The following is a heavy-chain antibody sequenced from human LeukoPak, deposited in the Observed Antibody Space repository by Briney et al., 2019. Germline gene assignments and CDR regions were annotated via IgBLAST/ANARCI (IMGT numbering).Heavy chain of an antibody. V-gene: IGHV1-69*13. CDR2: IIPIFGTA. J-gene: IGHJ3*02. Sequence: SVNVSCKASGGTFCSYAISWVRQAPGQGLEGMGGIIPIFGTANYAQNFQGRVTITADESTSTAYMELSSLRSEDTAVYYCARPPLEGWHDDAFDIWGQGTVVTVSS. CDR3: ARPPLEGWHDDAFDI. D-gene: IGHD6-19*01. CDR1: GGTFCSYA.